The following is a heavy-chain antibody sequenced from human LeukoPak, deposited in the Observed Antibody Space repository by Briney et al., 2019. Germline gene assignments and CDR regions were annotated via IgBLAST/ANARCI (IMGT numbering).Heavy chain of an antibody. J-gene: IGHJ5*02. D-gene: IGHD3-10*01. Sequence: GGSLRLSCAASGFTFSSYGMSWVRQAPGKGLEWVSAISGSGGSTYYADSVKGRFTISRDNSKNTLYLQMNSPRAEDTAVYYCAKQYLEYRPMVRGVINYGNRFDPWGQGTLVTVSS. CDR1: GFTFSSYG. CDR2: ISGSGGST. CDR3: AKQYLEYRPMVRGVINYGNRFDP. V-gene: IGHV3-23*01.